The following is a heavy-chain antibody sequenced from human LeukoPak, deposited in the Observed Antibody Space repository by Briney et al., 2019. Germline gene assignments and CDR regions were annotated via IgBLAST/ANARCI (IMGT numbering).Heavy chain of an antibody. Sequence: ASVKVSCKASGYTFTGYYKHWVRQAPGQGLEWMGWINPNSGGTNYAQKFQGRVTMTRDTSITTAYMELSRLRSDDTAVYYCARDRARGWGWFDPWGQGTLVTVSS. CDR3: ARDRARGWGWFDP. D-gene: IGHD2-15*01. CDR2: INPNSGGT. V-gene: IGHV1-2*02. J-gene: IGHJ5*02. CDR1: GYTFTGYY.